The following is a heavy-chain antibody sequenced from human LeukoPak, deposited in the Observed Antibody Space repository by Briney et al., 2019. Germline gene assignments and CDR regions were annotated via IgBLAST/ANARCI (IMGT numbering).Heavy chain of an antibody. CDR2: IIPIFGTA. V-gene: IGHV1-69*05. CDR1: GGTFSSYA. Sequence: SVKVSCKASGGTFSSYAISWVRQAPGQGLEWVGRIIPIFGTANYAQKFQGRVTIPTDESTSTAYMELSSLRSEDTAVYSCARERGRLRFLEWFFDYWGQGTLVTVSS. CDR3: ARERGRLRFLEWFFDY. D-gene: IGHD3-3*01. J-gene: IGHJ4*02.